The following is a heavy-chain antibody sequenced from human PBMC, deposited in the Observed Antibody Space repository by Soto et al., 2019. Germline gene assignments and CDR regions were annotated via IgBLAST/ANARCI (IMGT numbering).Heavy chain of an antibody. CDR2: ISGSGGST. J-gene: IGHJ3*02. V-gene: IGHV3-23*01. Sequence: GGSLRLSCAASGFTFSSYAMSWVRQAPGKGLEWVSAISGSGGSTDYADSVKGRFTISRDNSKNTLYLQMNSLRAEDTAVYYCAKDKCSGGSCYYADAFDIWGQGTMVTVSS. CDR3: AKDKCSGGSCYYADAFDI. CDR1: GFTFSSYA. D-gene: IGHD2-15*01.